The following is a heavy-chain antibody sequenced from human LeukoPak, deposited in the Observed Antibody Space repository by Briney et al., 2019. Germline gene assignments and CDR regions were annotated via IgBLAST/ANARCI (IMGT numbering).Heavy chain of an antibody. Sequence: GGSLRLSCAASGFTFSSYAMHWVRQAPGKGLEWVAVISYDGSNKYYADSVKGRFTISRDNSKNTLYLQMNSLRAEDTAVYYCARVGLTSGIYDSSGYTPLGAFDIWGQGTMVTVSS. D-gene: IGHD3-22*01. CDR2: ISYDGSNK. V-gene: IGHV3-30-3*01. J-gene: IGHJ3*02. CDR1: GFTFSSYA. CDR3: ARVGLTSGIYDSSGYTPLGAFDI.